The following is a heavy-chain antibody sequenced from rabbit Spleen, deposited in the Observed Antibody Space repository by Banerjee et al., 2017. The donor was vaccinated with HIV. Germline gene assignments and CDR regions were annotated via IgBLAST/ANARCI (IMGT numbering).Heavy chain of an antibody. CDR1: GFTLSSYW. CDR2: TNSGSGSA. Sequence: QSLEESGGDLVKPGASLTLTCTASGFTLSSYWMCWVRQAPGKGLEWIGCTNSGSGSAGYATWAKGRFTISKTSSTTVTLQMTSLTAADTATYFCARALSNYDYADLWGPGTLVTVS. V-gene: IGHV1S40*01. CDR3: ARALSNYDYADL. D-gene: IGHD2-1*01. J-gene: IGHJ4*01.